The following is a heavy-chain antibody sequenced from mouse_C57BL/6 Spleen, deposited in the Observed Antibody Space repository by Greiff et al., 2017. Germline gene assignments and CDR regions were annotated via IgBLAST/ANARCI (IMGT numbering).Heavy chain of an antibody. V-gene: IGHV1-85*01. CDR2: IYPRDGST. J-gene: IGHJ1*03. CDR1: GYTFTSYD. CDR3: ARLTTVVPLHWYFDV. Sequence: QVQLQQSGPELVKPGASVKLSCKASGYTFTSYDINWVKQRPGQGLEWIGWIYPRDGSTKYNEKFKGTATLTVVISSSTAYMELHSLTSEDSAVYFCARLTTVVPLHWYFDVWGTGTTVTGSS. D-gene: IGHD1-1*01.